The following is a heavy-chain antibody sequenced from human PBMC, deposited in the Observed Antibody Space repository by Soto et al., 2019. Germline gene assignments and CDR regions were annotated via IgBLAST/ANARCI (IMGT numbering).Heavy chain of an antibody. Sequence: QMQLVQSGPEVKKPGTSVKVSCKASGFTFTSSAVQWVRQARGQRLEWIGWIVVGSGNTNYAQKFQERVTITRDMSKSKAYMELSSLRSEDTAVYYCAADLHPDGEYDPYYYGMDVWGQGTTVTVSS. D-gene: IGHD4-17*01. CDR2: IVVGSGNT. CDR1: GFTFTSSA. J-gene: IGHJ6*02. CDR3: AADLHPDGEYDPYYYGMDV. V-gene: IGHV1-58*01.